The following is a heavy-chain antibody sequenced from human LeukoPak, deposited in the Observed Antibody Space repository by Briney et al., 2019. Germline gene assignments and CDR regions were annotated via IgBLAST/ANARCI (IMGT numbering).Heavy chain of an antibody. CDR3: ARDLSGVTGYTYGRGIDY. J-gene: IGHJ4*02. V-gene: IGHV3-7*01. CDR1: GFTFSSYW. D-gene: IGHD5-18*01. CDR2: IKKDGSEK. Sequence: GGSLRLSCAASGFTFSSYWMSWVRQAPGKGLEGVANIKKDGSEKYYVDSVKGRFTISRDNAKTSLYLQMNSLRAEDTAVYYCARDLSGVTGYTYGRGIDYWGQGTLVTVSP.